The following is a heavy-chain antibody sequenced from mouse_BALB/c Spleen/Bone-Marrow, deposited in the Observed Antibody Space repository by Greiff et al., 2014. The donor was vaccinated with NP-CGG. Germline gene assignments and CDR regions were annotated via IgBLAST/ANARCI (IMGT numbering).Heavy chain of an antibody. CDR2: INPSTGYT. Sequence: LEESGAELAKPGASVKMSCKASGHTFTSYWMHWVKQRPGQGLEWIGYINPSTGYTEYNQKLKDKATLTADKSSSTAYMQLSSLTSEDSAVYYCARYDGYEAYWGQGTLVTVSA. V-gene: IGHV1-7*01. D-gene: IGHD2-3*01. CDR1: GHTFTSYW. CDR3: ARYDGYEAY. J-gene: IGHJ3*01.